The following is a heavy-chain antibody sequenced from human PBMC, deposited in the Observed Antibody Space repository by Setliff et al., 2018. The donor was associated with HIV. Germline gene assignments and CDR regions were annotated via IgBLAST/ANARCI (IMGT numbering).Heavy chain of an antibody. CDR1: GYTFTGYY. Sequence: ASVKVSCKASGYTFTGYYMHWVRQAPGQGLEWMGWINPNSGGTNYAQKFQGRVTMTRDTSISTAYMELSRLRSDDTAVYYCARLMAADYYDTSGYFHHWGQGTLVTVS. D-gene: IGHD3-22*01. CDR3: ARLMAADYYDTSGYFHH. CDR2: INPNSGGT. V-gene: IGHV1-2*02. J-gene: IGHJ1*01.